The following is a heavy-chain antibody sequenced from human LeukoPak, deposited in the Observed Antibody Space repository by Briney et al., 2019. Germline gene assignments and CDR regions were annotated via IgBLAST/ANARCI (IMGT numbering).Heavy chain of an antibody. V-gene: IGHV4-38-2*02. CDR3: ARGNYGSGSYYYYYMDV. CDR2: IYHSGST. D-gene: IGHD3-10*01. Sequence: SETLSLTCTVSGYSISSGYYWGWIRQPPGKGLEWIGSIYHSGSTYYNPSLKSRVTISVDTSKNQFSLKLSSVTAADTAVYYCARGNYGSGSYYYYYMDVWGKGTTVTVSS. J-gene: IGHJ6*03. CDR1: GYSISSGYY.